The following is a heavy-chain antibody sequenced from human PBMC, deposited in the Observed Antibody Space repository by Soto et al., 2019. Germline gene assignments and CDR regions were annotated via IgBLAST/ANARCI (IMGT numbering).Heavy chain of an antibody. CDR1: GFTFSSYG. CDR2: ISYDGSNK. D-gene: IGHD4-17*01. V-gene: IGHV3-30*18. Sequence: QVQLVESGGGVVQPGRSLRLSCAASGFTFSSYGMHWVRQAPGKGLEWVAVISYDGSNKYYADSVKGRFTISRDNSKNTLYLQMNGLRAEDTAVYYCAKPPLRWRSENDAFDIWGQGTMVTVSS. CDR3: AKPPLRWRSENDAFDI. J-gene: IGHJ3*02.